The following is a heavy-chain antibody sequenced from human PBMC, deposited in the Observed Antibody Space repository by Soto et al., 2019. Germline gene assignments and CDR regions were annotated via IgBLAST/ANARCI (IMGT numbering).Heavy chain of an antibody. Sequence: PGGSLRLSCAASGFTFSSYAMSWVRQAPGKGLEWVSAISGSGGSTYYADSVKGRFTISRENSENTLYLRRNSLRAEDAAVYYWEKEVITMIVVDFAYNWFDPWCQGTLVTVSS. CDR1: GFTFSSYA. V-gene: IGHV3-23*01. D-gene: IGHD3-22*01. J-gene: IGHJ5*02. CDR2: ISGSGGST. CDR3: EKEVITMIVVDFAYNWFDP.